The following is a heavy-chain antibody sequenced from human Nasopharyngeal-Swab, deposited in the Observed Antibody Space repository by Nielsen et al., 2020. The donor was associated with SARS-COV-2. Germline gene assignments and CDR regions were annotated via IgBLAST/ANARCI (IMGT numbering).Heavy chain of an antibody. D-gene: IGHD3-10*01. CDR2: ISGSGGST. CDR3: AKAGVMVRGALYYFDY. J-gene: IGHJ4*02. Sequence: VRQMPGKGLEWVSAISGSGGSTYYADSVKGRFTISRDNSKNTLYLQMNSLRAEDTAVYYYAKAGVMVRGALYYFDYWGQGTLVTVSS. V-gene: IGHV3-23*01.